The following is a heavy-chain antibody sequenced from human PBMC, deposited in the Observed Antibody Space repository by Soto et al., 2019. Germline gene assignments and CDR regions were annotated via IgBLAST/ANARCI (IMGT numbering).Heavy chain of an antibody. CDR1: GFIFDNSG. CDR3: VKAGVRYLIVEVPVYFDN. CDR2: ISWNGGNI. V-gene: IGHV3-9*01. D-gene: IGHD2-21*01. J-gene: IGHJ4*02. Sequence: EVQLVESGGGLVQPGRSLRLSCAASGFIFDNSGMHWVRQAPGKGLERVSGISWNGGNIGYADSVRGRFSISRDNAKDSLFLQMDSLRPDDTAFYYCVKAGVRYLIVEVPVYFDNWGQGTLVTVSS.